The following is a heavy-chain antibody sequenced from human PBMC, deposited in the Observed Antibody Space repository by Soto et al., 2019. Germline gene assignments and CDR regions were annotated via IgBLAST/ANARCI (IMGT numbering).Heavy chain of an antibody. D-gene: IGHD6-19*01. V-gene: IGHV3-53*01. Sequence: EAQLVESGGGLVQPGESLRLSCEVSGINITGHYMGWARQAPGKGLEWISIFYDSRSTYYAASVKGRFTLSSGTPKNALHLQMNSLKVDDTARYYCVRVGPGAVAGTPHHWGQGTPVTVSS. CDR2: FYDSRST. J-gene: IGHJ1*01. CDR1: GINITGHY. CDR3: VRVGPGAVAGTPHH.